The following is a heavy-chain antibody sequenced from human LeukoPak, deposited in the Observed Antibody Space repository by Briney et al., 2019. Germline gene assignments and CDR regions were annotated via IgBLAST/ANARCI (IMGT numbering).Heavy chain of an antibody. V-gene: IGHV3-66*02. CDR3: ARDRHYDILTGYYYYYYMDV. D-gene: IGHD3-9*01. J-gene: IGHJ6*03. Sequence: GGSLRLSCAASGFTVSSNYMSWVRQAPGKGLEWVSVIYSGGSTYYADSAKGRFAISRDNSKNTLYLQMNSLRAEDTAVYYCARDRHYDILTGYYYYYYMDVWGKGTTVTVSS. CDR1: GFTVSSNY. CDR2: IYSGGST.